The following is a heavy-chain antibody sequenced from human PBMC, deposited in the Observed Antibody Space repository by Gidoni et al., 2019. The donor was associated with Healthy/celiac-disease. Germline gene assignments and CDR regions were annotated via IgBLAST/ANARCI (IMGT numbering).Heavy chain of an antibody. Sequence: QVQLQESGPGLVTPSQTLSLPCTVSGGSISSGDYYWTCIRQPPGKGLEWIGYIYYSGSTYYNPSLKSRVTISVDTSKNQFSLKLSSVTAADTAVYYCARDRGDYVVVPAAIKPFNYYGMDVWGQGTTVTVSS. J-gene: IGHJ6*02. CDR1: GGSISSGDYY. V-gene: IGHV4-30-4*01. CDR2: IYYSGST. D-gene: IGHD2-2*01. CDR3: ARDRGDYVVVPAAIKPFNYYGMDV.